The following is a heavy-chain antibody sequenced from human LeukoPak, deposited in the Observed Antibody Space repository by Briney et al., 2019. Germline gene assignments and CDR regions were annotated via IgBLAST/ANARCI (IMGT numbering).Heavy chain of an antibody. D-gene: IGHD3-22*01. CDR2: VSGSGAST. CDR1: GFTFSSYA. CDR3: ARDDYYDSSGYYDDY. V-gene: IGHV3-23*01. Sequence: PGGSLRLSCAASGFTFSSYAMSWVRQAPGKGLEWVSAVSGSGASTYYADSVKGRFTISRDNSKNTLYLQMNSLRAEDTAVYYCARDDYYDSSGYYDDYWGQGTLVTVSS. J-gene: IGHJ4*02.